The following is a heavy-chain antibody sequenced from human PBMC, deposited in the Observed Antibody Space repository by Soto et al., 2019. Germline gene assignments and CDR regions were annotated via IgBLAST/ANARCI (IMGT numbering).Heavy chain of an antibody. V-gene: IGHV3-30*18. J-gene: IGHJ4*02. CDR2: ILHDGSNT. CDR1: GFTFSNYG. Sequence: GGSLRLSCAASGFTFSNYGMHWVRQAPGKGLEWVAVILHDGSNTNYGDSVKGRFTVSRDNSKNTLYLQMSSLRPEDTAVYYCAKVFWGGYCSTSSCYVFDYWGQGTLVTVSS. D-gene: IGHD2-2*03. CDR3: AKVFWGGYCSTSSCYVFDY.